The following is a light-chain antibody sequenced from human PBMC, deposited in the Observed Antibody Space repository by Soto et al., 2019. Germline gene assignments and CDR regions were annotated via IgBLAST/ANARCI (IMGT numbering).Light chain of an antibody. CDR2: DVS. Sequence: QSVLTQPASVSGSPGQSITISCTGTSSDVGGHNSVAWYQHNPGKAPKLMIYDVSNRPSGVSSRFSGSKSGNTASLSISGLQAEDEADYYCSSYTSSSTWVFGGGTKLTVL. V-gene: IGLV2-14*01. CDR1: SSDVGGHNS. J-gene: IGLJ3*02. CDR3: SSYTSSSTWV.